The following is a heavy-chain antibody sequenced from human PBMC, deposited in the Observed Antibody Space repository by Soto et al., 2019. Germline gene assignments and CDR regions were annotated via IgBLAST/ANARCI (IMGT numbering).Heavy chain of an antibody. CDR1: GFNFDQYA. Sequence: EVQLVESGGGLVPPGRSLRLSCAASGFNFDQYAMYWVRQAPGEGLEWVSGISWNSNLIDYADSVKGRFTISRDNAKNSLYLQMNSLSSEDTALYYCAKGNTYYSRGALDMWGHGTMVTVSS. D-gene: IGHD2-21*01. CDR3: AKGNTYYSRGALDM. V-gene: IGHV3-9*01. CDR2: ISWNSNLI. J-gene: IGHJ3*02.